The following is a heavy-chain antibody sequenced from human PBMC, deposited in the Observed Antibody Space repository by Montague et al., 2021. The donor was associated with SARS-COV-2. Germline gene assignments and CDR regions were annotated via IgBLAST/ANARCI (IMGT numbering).Heavy chain of an antibody. CDR2: ISGSGGST. Sequence: SLRLSCAVPGFTFSSYAMSWVRQAPGKGLEWVSVISGSGGSTYYXXSLKGRFTISRDNSKNTLYLQMNSLRAEDTAVYYCAKGLSSGSYYSSYFDYWGQGTLVTVSS. CDR1: GFTFSSYA. V-gene: IGHV3-23*01. CDR3: AKGLSSGSYYSSYFDY. J-gene: IGHJ4*02. D-gene: IGHD3-10*01.